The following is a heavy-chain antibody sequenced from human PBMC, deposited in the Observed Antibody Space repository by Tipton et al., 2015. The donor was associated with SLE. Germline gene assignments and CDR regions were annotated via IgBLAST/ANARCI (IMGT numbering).Heavy chain of an antibody. CDR3: VRGDEAEQLGGFDY. D-gene: IGHD6-6*01. CDR2: IYHSGTT. Sequence: GSLRLSCAASGFTFSSYGMHWVRQPPGKGLEWIGEIYHSGTTHYNPSLRSRITISLDKSKKEFSLRMTSVTAADTAVYYCVRGDEAEQLGGFDYWGQGTLVTVSS. J-gene: IGHJ4*02. CDR1: GFTFSSYG. V-gene: IGHV4-4*02.